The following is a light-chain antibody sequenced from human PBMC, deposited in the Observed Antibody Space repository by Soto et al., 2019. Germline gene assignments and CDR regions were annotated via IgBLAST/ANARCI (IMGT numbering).Light chain of an antibody. CDR3: QQYYSTLLFT. V-gene: IGKV4-1*01. CDR1: QSVLYSSNNKNY. Sequence: DIVMTQSPDSLAVSLGERATINCKSSQSVLYSSNNKNYLAWYQQEPGQPPKLLIYWASTRESGVPDRFSGSGSGTDFTLTISSLQAEDVAVYYCQQYYSTLLFTFGPGTKVDIK. J-gene: IGKJ3*01. CDR2: WAS.